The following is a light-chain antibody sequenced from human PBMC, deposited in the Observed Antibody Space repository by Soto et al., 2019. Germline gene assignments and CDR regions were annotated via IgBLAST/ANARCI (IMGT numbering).Light chain of an antibody. V-gene: IGLV1-40*01. CDR1: SSNIGAGYD. CDR3: QSYDNILSGSWV. Sequence: QSVLTQPPSVSGAPGQRVTISCTGSSSNIGAGYDVHWYQQLPGTAPKLLIYGNTNRPSGVPDRFSGSTSGTSASLAITGLQAEDEADYYCQSYDNILSGSWVFGGGTKLPVL. J-gene: IGLJ3*02. CDR2: GNT.